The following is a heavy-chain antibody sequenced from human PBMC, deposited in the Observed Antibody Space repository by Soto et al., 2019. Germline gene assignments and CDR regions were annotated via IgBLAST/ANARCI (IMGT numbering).Heavy chain of an antibody. CDR3: ARTRAVWFDP. D-gene: IGHD6-19*01. J-gene: IGHJ5*02. V-gene: IGHV4-39*01. CDR2: IYYSENT. Sequence: SETLSLTSTVSGGSISSNSYSWGWIRQPPGKGLEWIGTIYYSENTYYNPSLMSRVTISVDTSKNQFSLKLSSVTAADTAVYYCARTRAVWFDPWGQGTLVTVSS. CDR1: GGSISSNSYS.